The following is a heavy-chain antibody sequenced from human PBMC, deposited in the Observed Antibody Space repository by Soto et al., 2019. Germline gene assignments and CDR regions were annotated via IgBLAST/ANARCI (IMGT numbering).Heavy chain of an antibody. Sequence: PSETLSLTCTVSGGSIRDYFWTWIRQPPGKGLEWIECIYYSGRTNYNPSLKSRVSISVDTSKNHFSLQLRSVTAADTAVYYCARVGGDDFGYSGGFDYWGQGTLVTVS. CDR3: ARVGGDDFGYSGGFDY. CDR1: GGSIRDYF. V-gene: IGHV4-59*01. J-gene: IGHJ4*02. D-gene: IGHD4-17*01. CDR2: IYYSGRT.